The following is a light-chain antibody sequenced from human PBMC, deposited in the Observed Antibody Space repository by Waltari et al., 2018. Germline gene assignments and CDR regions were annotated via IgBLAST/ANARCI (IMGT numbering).Light chain of an antibody. J-gene: IGLJ1*01. CDR2: DVN. CDR3: CSYAGSYTYV. Sequence: QSALAQPRSVSGSPGQSVTISCTESSSTVGGYNYVSWYQQYPGQAPKLMLYDVNKRPSGVPHRFSGSKSGDTASLTISGLQAEDEADYYCCSYAGSYTYVFGTGTKVTV. CDR1: SSTVGGYNY. V-gene: IGLV2-11*01.